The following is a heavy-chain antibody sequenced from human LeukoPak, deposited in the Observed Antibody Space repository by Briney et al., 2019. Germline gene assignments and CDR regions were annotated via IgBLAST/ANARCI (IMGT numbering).Heavy chain of an antibody. CDR2: ISGSGGST. D-gene: IGHD2-8*01. J-gene: IGHJ4*02. Sequence: GRSLRLSCAASGFTFSSYGMHWVRQAPGKGLEWVSAISGSGGSTYYADSVKGRFTISRDNSKNTLYLQMNSLRAEDTAVYYCAKQYCTNGVCYKAFIDYFDYWGQGTLVTVSS. CDR1: GFTFSSYG. V-gene: IGHV3-23*01. CDR3: AKQYCTNGVCYKAFIDYFDY.